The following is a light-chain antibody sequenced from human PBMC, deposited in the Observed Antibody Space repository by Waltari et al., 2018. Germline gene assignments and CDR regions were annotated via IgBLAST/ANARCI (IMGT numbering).Light chain of an antibody. J-gene: IGKJ4*01. V-gene: IGKV1-6*02. CDR3: QQGYDFPCT. Sequence: IQMTQSPSSLSASIGDTVTITCRESRDIANNLNWYQQQSGKAPKLLIYRASSLQSGVPSRFSGSGSGTDFSLTISSLQPEDFATYYCQQGYDFPCTFGRGTKVEIK. CDR2: RAS. CDR1: RDIANN.